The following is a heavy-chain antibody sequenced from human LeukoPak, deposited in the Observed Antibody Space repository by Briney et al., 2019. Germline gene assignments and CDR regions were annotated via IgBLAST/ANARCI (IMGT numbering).Heavy chain of an antibody. D-gene: IGHD1-26*01. CDR2: ISSSGSTI. CDR1: GFTFSSYE. J-gene: IGHJ4*02. V-gene: IGHV3-48*03. CDR3: ARGRWDLAFALDY. Sequence: GGSLRLSCAASGFTFSSYEMNWVRQAPGKGLEWVSYISSSGSTIYYADSVKGRFTISRDNAKNSLYLQMSSLTAEDTAVYYCARGRWDLAFALDYWGQGTLVTVSS.